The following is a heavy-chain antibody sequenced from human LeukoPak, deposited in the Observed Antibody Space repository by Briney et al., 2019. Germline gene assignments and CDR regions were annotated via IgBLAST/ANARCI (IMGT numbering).Heavy chain of an antibody. CDR1: GYSISSGYY. J-gene: IGHJ3*02. CDR3: AGSWNFGRAVEAFDI. Sequence: PSETLSLTCAVSGYSISSGYYWGWIRQPPGKGLEWIGSKHRGGSTYYNPSLESRVTISIDTSMNQFSLRLSSVTAADTTDTAVYYCAGSWNFGRAVEAFDIWGQGIMVTVPS. CDR2: KHRGGST. V-gene: IGHV4-38-2*01. D-gene: IGHD1-1*01.